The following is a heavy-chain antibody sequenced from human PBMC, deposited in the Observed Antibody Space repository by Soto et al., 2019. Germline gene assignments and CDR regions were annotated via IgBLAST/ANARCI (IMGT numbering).Heavy chain of an antibody. Sequence: GGSLRLSCAASGFTFSSYAMSWVRQAPGKGLEWVSAISGSGGSTYCADSVKGRFTISRDNSKNTLYLQMNSLRAEDTAVYYCAKDYGSSPYYFDYWGQGTLVTVSS. D-gene: IGHD6-6*01. CDR2: ISGSGGST. V-gene: IGHV3-23*01. CDR1: GFTFSSYA. J-gene: IGHJ4*02. CDR3: AKDYGSSPYYFDY.